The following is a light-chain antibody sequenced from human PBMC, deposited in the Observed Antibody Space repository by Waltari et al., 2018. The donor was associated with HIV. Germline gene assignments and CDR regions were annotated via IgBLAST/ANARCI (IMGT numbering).Light chain of an antibody. CDR1: SSDVGHYNY. V-gene: IGLV2-14*03. Sequence: QSALTQPASVSGSPGQSITISCTGTSSDVGHYNYVSWYQQLPDRAPKLMIYHVAIRPSGVSDRFSGSKSGNTASLTISGLQPEDEADYYCTSYTATTTYVFGTGTKVTVL. CDR3: TSYTATTTYV. J-gene: IGLJ1*01. CDR2: HVA.